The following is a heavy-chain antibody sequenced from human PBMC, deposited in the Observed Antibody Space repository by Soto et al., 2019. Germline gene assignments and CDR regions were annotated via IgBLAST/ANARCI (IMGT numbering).Heavy chain of an antibody. CDR2: IVLGSGNT. CDR1: GFTFTSSA. D-gene: IGHD3-10*01. Sequence: SVKVSCKASGFTFTSSAVQWVRQARGQRLEWIGWIVLGSGNTNYAQKFQERVTITRDMSTSTAYMELSSLRSEDTAVYYCAVDYGSGSYYLSYHGMDVWGQGTTVTVSS. CDR3: AVDYGSGSYYLSYHGMDV. J-gene: IGHJ6*02. V-gene: IGHV1-58*01.